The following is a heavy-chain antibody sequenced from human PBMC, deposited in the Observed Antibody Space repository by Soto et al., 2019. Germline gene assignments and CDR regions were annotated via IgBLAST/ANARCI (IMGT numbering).Heavy chain of an antibody. Sequence: QVQVVEAGGGVFQPGRSLRLSCAASGFTFSNYAMHWFRQAPGKGREWVAVISDDGINQYYADSVKGRFTISRDNSKNSLYLQMNSLRDEDTSVYYCARGSAAHSTSGTLLDGGQGTLVTVSS. CDR1: GFTFSNYA. CDR2: ISDDGINQ. J-gene: IGHJ4*02. V-gene: IGHV3-30-3*01. D-gene: IGHD3-10*01. CDR3: ARGSAAHSTSGTLLD.